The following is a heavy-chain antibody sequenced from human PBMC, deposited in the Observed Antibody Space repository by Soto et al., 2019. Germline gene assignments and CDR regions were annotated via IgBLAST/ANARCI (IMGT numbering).Heavy chain of an antibody. Sequence: GGSLRLSCAASGFTVSSNYMSWVRQAPGKGLEWVSVIYSGGSTYYADSVKGRFTISRDNSKNTLYLQMNSLRAEDTAVYYCARDRLFYYDYIWGAFDIWGQGTMVTVSS. D-gene: IGHD3-16*01. V-gene: IGHV3-66*01. J-gene: IGHJ3*02. CDR1: GFTVSSNY. CDR3: ARDRLFYYDYIWGAFDI. CDR2: IYSGGST.